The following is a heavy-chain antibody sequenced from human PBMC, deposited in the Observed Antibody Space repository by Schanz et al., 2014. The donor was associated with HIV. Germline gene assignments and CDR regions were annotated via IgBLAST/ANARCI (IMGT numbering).Heavy chain of an antibody. CDR3: VLPSAKIVGGLGEHYFDH. J-gene: IGHJ4*02. V-gene: IGHV3-7*01. D-gene: IGHD1-26*01. CDR1: GFSFSNFW. Sequence: EVHLLESGGGLAQPGGSLRLSCAASGFSFSNFWVTWVRQAPGKRLEWVANKKQDKSEKYYADSVKGRFTISRDNAKNSLYLQMNSLRAEDTAVYYCVLPSAKIVGGLGEHYFDHWGQGTLVTVS. CDR2: KKQDKSEK.